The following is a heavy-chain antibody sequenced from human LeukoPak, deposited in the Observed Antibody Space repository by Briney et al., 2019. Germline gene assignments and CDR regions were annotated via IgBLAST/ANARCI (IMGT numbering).Heavy chain of an antibody. CDR3: VRHKPYYHDSSGYYDY. CDR1: GGSISSSSYY. V-gene: IGHV4-39*01. J-gene: IGHJ4*02. D-gene: IGHD3-22*01. Sequence: SETLSLTCTVSGGSISSSSYYWGWIRQPPGKGLEWIGSIYYSGSTYYNPSLKSRVTISVDTSKNQFSLKLSSVTAADTAVYYCVRHKPYYHDSSGYYDYWGQGTLVTVSS. CDR2: IYYSGST.